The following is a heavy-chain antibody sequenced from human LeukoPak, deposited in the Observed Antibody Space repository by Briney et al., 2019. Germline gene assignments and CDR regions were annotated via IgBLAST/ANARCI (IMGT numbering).Heavy chain of an antibody. Sequence: GSSVKVSCKAAEGTFSSYAISWVRQAPGQGLEWMGGIIPIFGTANYAQKFQGRVTITTDESTSTAYMELSSLRSEDTAVYYCGYSYGYRRYYYYYMDVWGKGTTVTVSS. V-gene: IGHV1-69*05. CDR3: GYSYGYRRYYYYYMDV. D-gene: IGHD5-18*01. J-gene: IGHJ6*03. CDR1: EGTFSSYA. CDR2: IIPIFGTA.